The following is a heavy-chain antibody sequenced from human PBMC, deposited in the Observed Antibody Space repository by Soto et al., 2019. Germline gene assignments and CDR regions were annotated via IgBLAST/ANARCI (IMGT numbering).Heavy chain of an antibody. J-gene: IGHJ4*02. D-gene: IGHD3-16*02. CDR2: IYHSGST. CDR3: ARGPDYIWGSYRSSPYFDY. CDR1: SGSISSSNW. Sequence: SETLSLTCAVSSGSISSSNWWSWVRQPPGKGLEWIGEIYHSGSTNYNPSLKSRVTISVDKSKNQFSLKLSSVTAADTAVYYCARGPDYIWGSYRSSPYFDYWGQGTVVTVS. V-gene: IGHV4-4*02.